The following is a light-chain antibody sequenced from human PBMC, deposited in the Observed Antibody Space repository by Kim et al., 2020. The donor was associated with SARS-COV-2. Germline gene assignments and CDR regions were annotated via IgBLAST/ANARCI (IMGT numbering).Light chain of an antibody. Sequence: SLSPGTTASITCSGDKLGDKYACWYQQKPGQSPVLVIYQDSKRPSGIPGRFSGSNSGNTATLTISGTQAMDEADYYCQAWDSSTAVFGGGTQLTVL. J-gene: IGLJ2*01. CDR1: KLGDKY. CDR2: QDS. V-gene: IGLV3-1*01. CDR3: QAWDSSTAV.